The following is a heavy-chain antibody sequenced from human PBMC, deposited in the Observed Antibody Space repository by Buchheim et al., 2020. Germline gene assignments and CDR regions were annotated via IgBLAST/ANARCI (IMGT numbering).Heavy chain of an antibody. D-gene: IGHD3-3*01. CDR3: ARSQLGYDFCSGYYAKKYYYYYMDV. Sequence: QVQLQQWGAGLLKPSETLSLTCAVYGGSFSGYYWSWIRQPPGKGLEWIGEINHSGSTNYNPSLKSRVTISVDTSKNQFSLKLSSVTATDTAVYYCARSQLGYDFCSGYYAKKYYYYYMDVWGKGTT. CDR2: INHSGST. V-gene: IGHV4-34*01. CDR1: GGSFSGYY. J-gene: IGHJ6*03.